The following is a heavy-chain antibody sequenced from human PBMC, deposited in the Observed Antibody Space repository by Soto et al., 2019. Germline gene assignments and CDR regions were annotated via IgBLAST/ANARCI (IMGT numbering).Heavy chain of an antibody. D-gene: IGHD5-18*01. V-gene: IGHV4-31*03. CDR3: VRALRHTAMGHPWFDP. CDR2: IYESGYT. J-gene: IGHJ5*02. CDR1: GAAVSCGAYY. Sequence: SETLSLTCTVSGAAVSCGAYYWGWVRQRPGRGLEWIGYIYESGYTYYNTSLKSRLTISLDRSNNQFSLGLTSVTAADTAVYYCVRALRHTAMGHPWFDPSGQGTLVTVSS.